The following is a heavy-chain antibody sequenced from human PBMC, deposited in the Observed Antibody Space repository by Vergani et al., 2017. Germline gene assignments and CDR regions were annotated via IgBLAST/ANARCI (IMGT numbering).Heavy chain of an antibody. CDR2: INHSGST. CDR1: GGSFSGYY. D-gene: IGHD4-17*01. V-gene: IGHV4-34*01. J-gene: IGHJ6*02. CDR3: ARGIYGDYVSYYGMDV. Sequence: QVQLQQWGAGLLKPSETLSLTCAVYGGSFSGYYWSWIRQPPGKGLVWIGEINHSGSTNYNPSLKSRVTISVDTSKNQFSLKLSSVTAADTAVYYCARGIYGDYVSYYGMDVWGQGTTVTVSS.